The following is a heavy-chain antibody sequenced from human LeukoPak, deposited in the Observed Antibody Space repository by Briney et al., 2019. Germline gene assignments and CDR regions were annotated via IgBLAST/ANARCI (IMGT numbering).Heavy chain of an antibody. V-gene: IGHV4-4*02. CDR1: GGSISSNNW. D-gene: IGHD3-3*01. CDR3: QSRYLEWLLEY. Sequence: SETLSLTCAVSGGSISSNNWWGWVRQPPGKGLEWIGEIYHSGSPNYNPSLKSRVTISVDTSKNQFSLRLSSVTAADTAVYYCQSRYLEWLLEYWGQGTLVTVSS. J-gene: IGHJ4*02. CDR2: IYHSGSP.